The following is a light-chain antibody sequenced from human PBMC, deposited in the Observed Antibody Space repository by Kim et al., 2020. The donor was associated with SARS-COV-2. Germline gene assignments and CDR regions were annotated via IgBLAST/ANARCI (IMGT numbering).Light chain of an antibody. CDR2: ADD. J-gene: IGLJ3*02. Sequence: TVNKTGTRSSGRSGTNYVDGYQQRTDSAPTTVIYADDQRPAGIADRFSAFVDTSSNSASLTISGLRTEDEADYYCQSYDSDNHWVFGGGTQLTVL. V-gene: IGLV6-57*03. CDR3: QSYDSDNHWV. CDR1: SGRSGTNY.